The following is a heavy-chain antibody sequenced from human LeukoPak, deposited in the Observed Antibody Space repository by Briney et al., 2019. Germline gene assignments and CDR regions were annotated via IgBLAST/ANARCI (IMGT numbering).Heavy chain of an antibody. CDR1: GFTFSSYA. J-gene: IGHJ4*02. CDR2: ISYDGSNK. D-gene: IGHD3-22*01. Sequence: PGGSLRLSCAASGFTFSSYAMPWVRQAPGKGLEWVAVISYDGSNKYYADSVKGRFTISRDNAKNSLYLQMNSLRAEDTAVYYCARTNYDSSGYYPSDWGQGTLVTVSS. V-gene: IGHV3-30-3*01. CDR3: ARTNYDSSGYYPSD.